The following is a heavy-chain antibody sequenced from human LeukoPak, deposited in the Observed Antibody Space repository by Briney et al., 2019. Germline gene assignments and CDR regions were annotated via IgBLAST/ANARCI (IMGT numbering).Heavy chain of an antibody. J-gene: IGHJ5*02. V-gene: IGHV4-59*01. CDR1: GGSISSYY. CDR2: IYYSGST. Sequence: SETLSLTCTVSGGSISSYYWSWIRQPPGKGLEWIGYIYYSGSTNYNPSLKSRVTISVDTSKNQFSLKLSSVTAADTAVYYCARGPLLRFGPRNWFDPWGQGTLVTVSS. CDR3: ARGPLLRFGPRNWFDP. D-gene: IGHD3-3*01.